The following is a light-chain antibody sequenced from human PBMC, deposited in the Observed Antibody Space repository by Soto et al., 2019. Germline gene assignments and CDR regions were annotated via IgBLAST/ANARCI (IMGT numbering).Light chain of an antibody. CDR1: PGAVTSGHY. CDR3: LLSYGGARV. J-gene: IGLJ3*02. Sequence: QAVVTQEPSLTVSPGGTATLTCASSPGAVTSGHYPYWFQQKPGQAPRTLSYDTSNKHSWTPARFSGSLLGGKAALTLSGAQPEDEAEYYCLLSYGGARVFGGGTKLTVL. CDR2: DTS. V-gene: IGLV7-46*01.